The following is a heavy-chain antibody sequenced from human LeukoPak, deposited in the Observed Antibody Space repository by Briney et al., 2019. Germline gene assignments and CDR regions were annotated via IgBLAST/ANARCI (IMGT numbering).Heavy chain of an antibody. D-gene: IGHD3-10*01. CDR2: IYPGDSDT. J-gene: IGHJ5*02. V-gene: IGHV5-51*01. Sequence: GASLQISCKGSGYSFTSYWIGWVRQLPGKGLEWMGIIYPGDSDTRYSPSFQGQVTISADKSISTAYLQWSSLKASDTAMYYCARPIWFGESRNWFDPWGQGTLVTVSS. CDR1: GYSFTSYW. CDR3: ARPIWFGESRNWFDP.